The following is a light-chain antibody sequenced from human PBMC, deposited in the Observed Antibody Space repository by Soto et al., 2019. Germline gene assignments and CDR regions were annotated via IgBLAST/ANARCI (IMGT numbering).Light chain of an antibody. V-gene: IGLV2-14*03. CDR1: SSDVGGYNY. Sequence: QSALTQPASVSGSPGQSITISCTGTSSDVGGYNYVSWYQQHPDKAPQLMIYDVSNRPSGISDRFSGSKSGNTASLTISGLQAEDEADYYCSSYTSTSTLVFGGGTKLTVL. CDR3: SSYTSTSTLV. CDR2: DVS. J-gene: IGLJ2*01.